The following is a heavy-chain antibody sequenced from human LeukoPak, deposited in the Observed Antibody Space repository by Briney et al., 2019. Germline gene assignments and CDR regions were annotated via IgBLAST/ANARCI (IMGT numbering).Heavy chain of an antibody. CDR2: IYYSGST. Sequence: PSETLSLTCTVSGGSISSSSYYWGWIRQPPGKGLEWIGSIYYSGSTYYNPSLKSRVTISVDTSKNQFSLKLSSVTAADTAVYYCARGVGWYPPYNAFDIWGQGTMVTVSS. J-gene: IGHJ3*02. V-gene: IGHV4-39*01. CDR1: GGSISSSSYY. CDR3: ARGVGWYPPYNAFDI. D-gene: IGHD2-15*01.